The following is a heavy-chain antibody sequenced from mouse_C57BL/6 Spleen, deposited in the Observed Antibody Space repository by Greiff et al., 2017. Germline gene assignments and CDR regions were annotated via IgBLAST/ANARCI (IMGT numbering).Heavy chain of an antibody. CDR2: INPSTGGT. CDR1: GYSFTGYY. D-gene: IGHD2-3*01. CDR3: ARFDGRDAMDY. J-gene: IGHJ4*01. V-gene: IGHV1-42*01. Sequence: VQLKQSGPELVKPGASVKISCKASGYSFTGYYMNWVKQSPEKSLEWIGEINPSTGGTTYNQKFKAKATLTVDKSSSTAYMQLKSLTSEDSAVYYCARFDGRDAMDYWGQGTSVTVSS.